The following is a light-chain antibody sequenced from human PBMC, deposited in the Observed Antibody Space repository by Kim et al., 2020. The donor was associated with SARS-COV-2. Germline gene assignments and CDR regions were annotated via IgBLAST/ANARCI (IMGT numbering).Light chain of an antibody. J-gene: IGKJ4*01. V-gene: IGKV3-11*01. CDR3: QQRNSWPPAVT. CDR1: QNVDTH. CDR2: DAS. Sequence: PGDRATPSCRASQNVDTHLAWYQPRPGQAPRLLVYDASNRATGVPDRFSGSGSGTDFTLTISSLEPEDFSIYYCQQRNSWPPAVTFGGGTKVDIK.